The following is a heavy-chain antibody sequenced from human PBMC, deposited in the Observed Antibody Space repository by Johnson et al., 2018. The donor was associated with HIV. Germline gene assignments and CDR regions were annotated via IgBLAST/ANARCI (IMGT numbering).Heavy chain of an antibody. Sequence: VKLVESGGGVVQPGGSLRLSCAASGVKSRNSAMSWVRQAPGKGLEWVSVISGSGENSYYADSVRGRLTISRDNLKNTLYLQMNSLRAEDTALYCCASEWERLIGAFDSWGQGTMVTVSS. D-gene: IGHD1-26*01. CDR3: ASEWERLIGAFDS. J-gene: IGHJ3*02. V-gene: IGHV3-23*04. CDR1: GVKSRNSA. CDR2: ISGSGENS.